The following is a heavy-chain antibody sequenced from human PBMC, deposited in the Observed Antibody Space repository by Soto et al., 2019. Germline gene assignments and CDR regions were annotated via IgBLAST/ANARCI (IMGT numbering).Heavy chain of an antibody. Sequence: GESLKISCKGSGYSFTSYWIGWVRQMPGKGLEWMGIIYPGDSDTRYSPSFQGQVTISADKSISTAYLQWSGLKASDTAMYYCARHFQGFKSWFDPWGRGTLVTVSS. V-gene: IGHV5-51*01. CDR3: ARHFQGFKSWFDP. J-gene: IGHJ5*02. CDR1: GYSFTSYW. CDR2: IYPGDSDT.